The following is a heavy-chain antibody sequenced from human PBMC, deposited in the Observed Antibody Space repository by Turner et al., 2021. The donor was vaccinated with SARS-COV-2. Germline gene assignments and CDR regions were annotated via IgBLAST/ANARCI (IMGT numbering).Heavy chain of an antibody. V-gene: IGHV3-53*02. J-gene: IGHJ4*02. Sequence: ELRLVETGGGLIQPGGSLRLSCAAYGFTVSSNYMSWVRQAPGKGLEWVSVIYSGGSTYYADSVKGRFTISRDNSKNTLYLQMNSLSAEDTAVYYCARGPHPRGFDYWGQGTLVTVSS. D-gene: IGHD3-10*01. CDR2: IYSGGST. CDR3: ARGPHPRGFDY. CDR1: GFTVSSNY.